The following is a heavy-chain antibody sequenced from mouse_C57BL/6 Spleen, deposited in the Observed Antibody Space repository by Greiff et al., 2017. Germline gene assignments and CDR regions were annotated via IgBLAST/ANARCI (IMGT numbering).Heavy chain of an antibody. CDR1: GYTFTSYC. CDR2: IHPSSGST. Sequence: VQLQQPGAELVKPGASVKLSCKASGYTFTSYCMNWVKQRPGQGLEWIGMIHPSSGSTNYNEKFKSKATLTVDKSSSTAYMQRSSLTSEDSAVYFGARYGSSRYFDVWGTGTTVTVSS. D-gene: IGHD1-1*01. J-gene: IGHJ1*03. CDR3: ARYGSSRYFDV. V-gene: IGHV1-64*01.